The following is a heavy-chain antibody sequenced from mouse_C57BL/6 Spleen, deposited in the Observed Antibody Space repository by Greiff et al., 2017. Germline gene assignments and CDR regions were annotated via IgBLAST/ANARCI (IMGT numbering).Heavy chain of an antibody. D-gene: IGHD2-4*01. CDR2: IYPGDGDT. CDR3: ARNYEGAWFAY. Sequence: VKLQESGPELVKPGASVKISCKASGYAFSSSWMNWVKQRPGKGLEWIGRIYPGDGDTNYNGKFKGKATLTADKSSSTAYMQLSGLTSEDSAVYFCARNYEGAWFAYWGQGTLVTVSA. V-gene: IGHV1-82*01. J-gene: IGHJ3*01. CDR1: GYAFSSSW.